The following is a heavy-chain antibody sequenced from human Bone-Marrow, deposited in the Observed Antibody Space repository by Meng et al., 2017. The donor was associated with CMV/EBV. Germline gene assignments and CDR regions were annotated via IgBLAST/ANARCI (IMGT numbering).Heavy chain of an antibody. V-gene: IGHV3-7*01. CDR1: GFTVSSNY. Sequence: GESLKISCAASGFTVSSNYMSWVRQAPGKGLEWVANIKQDGSEKYYVDSVKGRFTISRDNAKNSLYLQMNSLRAEDTAVYYCARVATDYDFWTRGDYYGMVVWGQGTTVTVSS. CDR2: IKQDGSEK. CDR3: ARVATDYDFWTRGDYYGMVV. D-gene: IGHD3-3*01. J-gene: IGHJ6*02.